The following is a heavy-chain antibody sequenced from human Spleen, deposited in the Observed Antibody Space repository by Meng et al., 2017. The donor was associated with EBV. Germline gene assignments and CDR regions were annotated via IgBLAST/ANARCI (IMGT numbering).Heavy chain of an antibody. CDR2: ISDHNGNT. Sequence: QVQLEQSGPEVKKPGASVKVSCKTSGYTFTSYGISWLRQAPGQGLEWMGWISDHNGNTNYGQKFQGRLTMTTDTSPNIAYLDLRSLRSDDTAVYYCARDLEDGDFDYWGQGTLVTVSS. V-gene: IGHV1-18*01. D-gene: IGHD5-24*01. CDR1: GYTFTSYG. J-gene: IGHJ4*02. CDR3: ARDLEDGDFDY.